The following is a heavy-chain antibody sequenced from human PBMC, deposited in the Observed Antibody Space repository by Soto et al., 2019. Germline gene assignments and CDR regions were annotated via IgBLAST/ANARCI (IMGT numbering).Heavy chain of an antibody. D-gene: IGHD6-13*01. CDR1: GFSLSTSGVG. CDR2: IYWDDDK. Sequence: QITLKESGPPLVKPTQTLTLTCTFSGFSLSTSGVGVGWIRQPPGKALEWLALIYWDDDKRYSPSLKSRLTITKDTSKNQVVLTMTNMDPVDTATYYCALTEAIAAAGTWFDPWGQGTLVTVSS. J-gene: IGHJ5*02. V-gene: IGHV2-5*02. CDR3: ALTEAIAAAGTWFDP.